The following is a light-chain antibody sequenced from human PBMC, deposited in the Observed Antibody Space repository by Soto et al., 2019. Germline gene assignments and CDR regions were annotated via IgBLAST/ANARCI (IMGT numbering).Light chain of an antibody. V-gene: IGKV3-20*01. Sequence: EIVLTQSPGTLSLSPGERATLSCRASQSVSSSYLAWYQRKPGQAPRLLIYGASSRATGIPDRFSGSGSGTDFTLTISRLEPEDFAVYYCQQYGSSPLTFGGGTKVDSK. CDR2: GAS. J-gene: IGKJ4*01. CDR3: QQYGSSPLT. CDR1: QSVSSSY.